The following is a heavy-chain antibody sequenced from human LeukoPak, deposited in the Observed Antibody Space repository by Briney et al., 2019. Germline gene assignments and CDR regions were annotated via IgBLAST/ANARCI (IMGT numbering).Heavy chain of an antibody. CDR3: ARDFSAYYDSSGPSWDAFDI. CDR2: IYTSGST. J-gene: IGHJ3*02. CDR1: GGSISSGSYY. D-gene: IGHD3-22*01. Sequence: DPSETLSLTCTVSGGSISSGSYYRSWIRQPAGKGLEWIGRIYTSGSTNYNPSLKSRVTISVDTSKNQFSLKLSSVTAADTAVYYCARDFSAYYDSSGPSWDAFDIWGQGTMVTVSS. V-gene: IGHV4-61*02.